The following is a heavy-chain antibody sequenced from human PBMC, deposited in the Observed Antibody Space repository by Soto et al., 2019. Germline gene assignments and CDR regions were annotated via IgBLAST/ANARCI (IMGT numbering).Heavy chain of an antibody. J-gene: IGHJ3*02. Sequence: EVQLLESGGGLVQPGGSLRLSCAASGFTFSSYAMSWVSQAPGKGLEWVSAISGSGGSTYYADSVKGRFTISRDNSKNTLYLQMNSLSAEDTAVYYCAKARWSPVDAFVIWGQGTMVTVSS. D-gene: IGHD2-15*01. CDR3: AKARWSPVDAFVI. CDR1: GFTFSSYA. CDR2: ISGSGGST. V-gene: IGHV3-23*01.